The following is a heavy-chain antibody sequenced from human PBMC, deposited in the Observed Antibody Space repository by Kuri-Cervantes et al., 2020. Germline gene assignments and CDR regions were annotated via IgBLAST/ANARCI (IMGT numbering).Heavy chain of an antibody. CDR1: GFTFSIYS. Sequence: GGSLRLSCAASGFTFSIYSMNWVRQAPGKGLEWVSSISSSSSFIYYADSVKGRFTISRDNAKNSLYLQMNSLRAEDTAVYYCASLKMIRGVIGSWGQGTVVTVSS. J-gene: IGHJ5*02. CDR2: ISSSSSFI. V-gene: IGHV3-21*01. CDR3: ASLKMIRGVIGS. D-gene: IGHD3-10*01.